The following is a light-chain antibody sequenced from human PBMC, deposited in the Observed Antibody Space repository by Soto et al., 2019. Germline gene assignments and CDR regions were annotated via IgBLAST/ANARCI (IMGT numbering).Light chain of an antibody. CDR1: TGHSTYA. CDR3: QTWHTGTRF. CDR2: LHSDGSH. Sequence: QPVLTQSPSASASLGASVTLTCTLSTGHSTYAIAWHQQQPEKGPRFLMKLHSDGSHRKGDGIPDRFSGSSSGAERYLTISSLQSEDEADDFCQTWHTGTRFFGGGTELAVL. J-gene: IGLJ2*01. V-gene: IGLV4-69*01.